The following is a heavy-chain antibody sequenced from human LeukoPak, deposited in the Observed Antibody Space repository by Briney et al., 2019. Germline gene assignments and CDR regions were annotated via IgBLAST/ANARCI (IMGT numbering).Heavy chain of an antibody. V-gene: IGHV4-59*08. CDR1: GGSINNYY. Sequence: SETLSLTCTVSGGSINNYYWSWIRQPPGKGLEWVGYIHYSGSTKYNPSLRSRVTISVDTSKNQFSLKLSSVTAADTAVYYCARHFNSGTYPLDYWGQGTLVTVSS. CDR2: IHYSGST. CDR3: ARHFNSGTYPLDY. D-gene: IGHD3-10*01. J-gene: IGHJ4*02.